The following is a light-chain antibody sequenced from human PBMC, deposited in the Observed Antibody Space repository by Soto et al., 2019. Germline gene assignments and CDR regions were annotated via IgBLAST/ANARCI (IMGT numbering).Light chain of an antibody. Sequence: EIVFTQSPGTLSSSPGERATLSCRASPSVSSIYLAWYHQKPGQAPSLLIYGASSRATGIPDSFSGSGSGTDFTPAITRLEPEDVVVYYGEQYGSSRWTFGRGTKVEI. CDR3: EQYGSSRWT. J-gene: IGKJ1*01. CDR2: GAS. V-gene: IGKV3-20*01. CDR1: PSVSSIY.